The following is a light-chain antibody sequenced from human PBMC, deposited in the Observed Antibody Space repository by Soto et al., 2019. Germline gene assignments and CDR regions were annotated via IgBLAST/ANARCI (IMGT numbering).Light chain of an antibody. CDR3: QQLNNYPSIT. J-gene: IGKJ5*01. Sequence: DIQLTQSPSFLSASVGDRVTITCRASQGIGSYLAWYQQKPGKAPKLLIYAASTLQSGVPSRFSGSGSGTEFTLTISSLQPEDFATYYCQQLNNYPSITCGQGTRLEIK. V-gene: IGKV1-9*01. CDR1: QGIGSY. CDR2: AAS.